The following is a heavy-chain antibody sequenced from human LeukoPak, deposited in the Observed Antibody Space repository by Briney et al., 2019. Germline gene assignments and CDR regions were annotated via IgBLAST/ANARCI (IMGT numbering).Heavy chain of an antibody. D-gene: IGHD6-19*01. Sequence: GTSLRLSCAASGFTFRNYGMNWVRQAPGKGLEWVALIWYDGSRDYYVDFVRGRFTVSRDNSKNTLYLQMKNLRAEDTAVYYCATVRGSDWYMDYWGQGTLVTVSS. V-gene: IGHV3-33*01. CDR3: ATVRGSDWYMDY. CDR2: IWYDGSRD. CDR1: GFTFRNYG. J-gene: IGHJ4*02.